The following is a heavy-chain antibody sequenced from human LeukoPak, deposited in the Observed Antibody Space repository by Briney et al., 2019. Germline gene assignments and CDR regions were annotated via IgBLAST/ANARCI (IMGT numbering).Heavy chain of an antibody. CDR3: AKEGQIPVAGTGYYFDY. CDR2: INHSGST. V-gene: IGHV4-34*01. J-gene: IGHJ4*02. Sequence: SETLSLTCAVYGRSFSGYYWTWIRQPPGRGLEWIGEINHSGSTKYNPSLKSRVTISVDTSKNQFSLKLSSVTAADTAIYYCAKEGQIPVAGTGYYFDYWGQGTLVTVSS. CDR1: GRSFSGYY. D-gene: IGHD6-13*01.